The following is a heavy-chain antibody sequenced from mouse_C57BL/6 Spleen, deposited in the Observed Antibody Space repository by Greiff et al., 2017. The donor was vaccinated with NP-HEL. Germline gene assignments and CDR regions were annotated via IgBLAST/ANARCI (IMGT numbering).Heavy chain of an antibody. D-gene: IGHD4-1*01. CDR2: ISDGGSYT. CDR1: GFTFSSYA. CDR3: ARAELGRRFDY. J-gene: IGHJ2*01. V-gene: IGHV5-4*03. Sequence: DVMLVESGGGLVKPGGSLKLSCAASGFTFSSYAMSWVRQTPEKRLEWVATISDGGSYTYYPDNVKGRFTISRDNAKNNLYLQMSHLKSEDTAMYYCARAELGRRFDYWGQGTTLTVSS.